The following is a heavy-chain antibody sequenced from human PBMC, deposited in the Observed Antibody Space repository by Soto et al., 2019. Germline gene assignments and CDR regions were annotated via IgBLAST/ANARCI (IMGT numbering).Heavy chain of an antibody. J-gene: IGHJ6*02. CDR1: GGSISSYY. Sequence: SETLSLTCTVSGGSISSYYWSWIRQPPGKGLEWIGYIYYSGSTNYNPSLKSRVTISVDTSKNQFSLKLSSVTAADTAVYYCARDVRAAAGPHDYGMDVWGQGTTVTVSS. D-gene: IGHD6-13*01. V-gene: IGHV4-59*01. CDR2: IYYSGST. CDR3: ARDVRAAAGPHDYGMDV.